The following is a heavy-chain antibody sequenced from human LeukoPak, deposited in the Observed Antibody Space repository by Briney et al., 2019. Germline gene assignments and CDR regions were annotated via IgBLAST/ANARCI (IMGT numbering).Heavy chain of an antibody. CDR3: AKPYYDYVWGSYPVDY. J-gene: IGHJ4*02. CDR1: GFTFSSYA. Sequence: GGSLRLSCAASGFTFSSYAMSWVRQAPGKGLEWVSAISGSGGSTYYADSVKGRFTISRDNSKSTLYLQMNSLRAEDTAVYYCAKPYYDYVWGSYPVDYWGQGTLVTVSS. CDR2: ISGSGGST. V-gene: IGHV3-23*01. D-gene: IGHD3-16*01.